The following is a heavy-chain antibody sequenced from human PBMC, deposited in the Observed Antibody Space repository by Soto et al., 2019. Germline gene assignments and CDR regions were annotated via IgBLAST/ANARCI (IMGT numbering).Heavy chain of an antibody. CDR3: ARVGPWVPYYYDSSPYTFENWFDP. CDR2: IYHGGST. V-gene: IGHV4-38-2*01. D-gene: IGHD3-22*01. CDR1: GYSICSGYY. J-gene: IGHJ5*02. Sequence: PSGTLSLTCAVSGYSICSGYYWGWLRQPPGKGLECIGSIYHGGSTYYNPSLNSRVTLSIDMTNNHVSLILNSVTAADTAVYYCARVGPWVPYYYDSSPYTFENWFDPWGQGTLVTVSS.